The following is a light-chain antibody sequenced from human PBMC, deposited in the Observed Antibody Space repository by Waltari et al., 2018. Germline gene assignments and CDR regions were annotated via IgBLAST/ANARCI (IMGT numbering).Light chain of an antibody. CDR1: NIATQS. J-gene: IGLJ3*02. CDR3: QVWDDFIDSGV. CDR2: YDN. Sequence: YVVTQPPSVSVTPGQTATLTCGGENIATQSANWYQHKPGQAPFLVMFYDNDRPAGIPERFSGSNSGNTATLTINWVEAGDEADYHCQVWDDFIDSGVFGGGTRLSVL. V-gene: IGLV3-21*04.